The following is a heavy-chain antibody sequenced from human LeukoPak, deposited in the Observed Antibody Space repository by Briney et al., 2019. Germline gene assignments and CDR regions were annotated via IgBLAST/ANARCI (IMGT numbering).Heavy chain of an antibody. CDR3: ARGDITMIVGGDAFDI. Sequence: SETLSLTCTVSGGSISSSSYYWGWIRQPPGKGLEWIGSIYCSGSTYYNPSLKSRVTISVDTSKNQFSLKLSSATAADTAVYYCARGDITMIVGGDAFDIWGQGTMVTVSS. V-gene: IGHV4-39*07. CDR2: IYCSGST. CDR1: GGSISSSSYY. D-gene: IGHD3-22*01. J-gene: IGHJ3*02.